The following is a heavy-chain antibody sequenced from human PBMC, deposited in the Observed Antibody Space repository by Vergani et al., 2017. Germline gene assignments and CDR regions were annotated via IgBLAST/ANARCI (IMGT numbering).Heavy chain of an antibody. D-gene: IGHD3-10*01. J-gene: IGHJ2*01. CDR3: ARHSEGSYLLGYFDL. CDR1: GGSISSYY. Sequence: QVQLQESGPGLVKPSETLSLTCTVSGGSISSYYWSWIRQPPGKGLEWIGYIYYSGSTNYNPSLKSRVTISVDTSKNQFSLKLSSVTAADTAVYYCARHSEGSYLLGYFDLWGRGTLVTVSS. V-gene: IGHV4-59*01. CDR2: IYYSGST.